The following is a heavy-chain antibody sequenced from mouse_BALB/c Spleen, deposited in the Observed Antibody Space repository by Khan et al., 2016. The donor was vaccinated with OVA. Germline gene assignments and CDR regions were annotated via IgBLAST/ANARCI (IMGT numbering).Heavy chain of an antibody. CDR1: GYSITSGYA. J-gene: IGHJ2*01. CDR2: ISYSGVT. V-gene: IGHV3-2*02. D-gene: IGHD1-1*01. Sequence: EVQLQESGPGLVKPSQSLSLTCTVTGYSITSGYAWNWIRQFPGNKLEWMGYISYSGVTSYTPSLKSRIPITRETSKNQFFLQLNSVTTEDTATYYCARGNYYGYYFAYWGQGTTLTVSS. CDR3: ARGNYYGYYFAY.